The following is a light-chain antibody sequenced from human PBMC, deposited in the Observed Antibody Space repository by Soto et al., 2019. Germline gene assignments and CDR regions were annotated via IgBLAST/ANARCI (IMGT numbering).Light chain of an antibody. V-gene: IGKV3-20*01. Sequence: EIVLTQSPDTLSLSPGERATLSCRASQSVGSSFLAWYQQKPGQAPRLLIYRTSTRATGIPDRFTGSGSGTDVTLTISRLEPEDFAVYYCQQYETSPLTFGGVTKVEIK. J-gene: IGKJ4*01. CDR1: QSVGSSF. CDR2: RTS. CDR3: QQYETSPLT.